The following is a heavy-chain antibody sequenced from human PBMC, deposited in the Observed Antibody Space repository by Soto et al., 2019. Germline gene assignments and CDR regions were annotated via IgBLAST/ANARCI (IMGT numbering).Heavy chain of an antibody. D-gene: IGHD5-12*01. CDR1: GYTFTSYA. V-gene: IGHV1-3*01. CDR3: AREAMATIQGPYYYGMDV. Sequence: ASVKVSCKASGYTFTSYAMHWVRQAPGQRLEWMGWINAGNGNTKYSQKFQGRVTITRDTSASTAYMELSSLRSEDTAVYYCAREAMATIQGPYYYGMDVWGQGTTVTVSS. J-gene: IGHJ6*02. CDR2: INAGNGNT.